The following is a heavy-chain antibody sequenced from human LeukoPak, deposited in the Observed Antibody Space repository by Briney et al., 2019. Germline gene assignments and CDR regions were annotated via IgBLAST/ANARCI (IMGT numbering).Heavy chain of an antibody. J-gene: IGHJ4*02. CDR2: ISSSGSTI. CDR3: ARDWESSGWYYFDY. V-gene: IGHV3-48*03. D-gene: IGHD6-19*01. Sequence: PGGSLRLSCAASGFTFSTYEMTWVRQSPGKGLEWVSYISSSGSTIYYADSVKGRFTISRDNAKNSLSLQMNSLRAEDTAVYYCARDWESSGWYYFDYWGQGTLVTVSS. CDR1: GFTFSTYE.